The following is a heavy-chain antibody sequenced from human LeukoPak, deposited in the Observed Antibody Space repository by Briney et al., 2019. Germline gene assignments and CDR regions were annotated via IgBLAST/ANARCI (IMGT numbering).Heavy chain of an antibody. CDR3: ARRSGLWFGELSGWFDP. J-gene: IGHJ5*02. D-gene: IGHD3-10*01. CDR1: GSSFTSYW. V-gene: IGHV5-51*01. CDR2: IYPGDSDT. Sequence: PGASLKISCKGSGSSFTSYWIGWVRPLPGKGLEWMGIIYPGDSDTSYSPSFQGQVTISADKSISTAYLQWSSLKASDTAMYYCARRSGLWFGELSGWFDPWGQGTLVTVSP.